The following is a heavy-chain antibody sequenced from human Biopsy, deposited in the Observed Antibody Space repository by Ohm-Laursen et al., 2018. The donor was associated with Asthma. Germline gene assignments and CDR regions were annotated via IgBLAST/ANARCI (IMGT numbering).Heavy chain of an antibody. V-gene: IGHV3-30-3*01. CDR2: IFFDGSNK. Sequence: SLRLTCAASGFTFHNYVMHWVRQAPGKGLEWVAGIFFDGSNKYYADSVKGRFTISRDNSKDTLYLQVNSLRGDDTAVYYCARGKTWGRSYYFDYWGQGTLVTVSS. CDR3: ARGKTWGRSYYFDY. J-gene: IGHJ4*02. D-gene: IGHD6-6*01. CDR1: GFTFHNYV.